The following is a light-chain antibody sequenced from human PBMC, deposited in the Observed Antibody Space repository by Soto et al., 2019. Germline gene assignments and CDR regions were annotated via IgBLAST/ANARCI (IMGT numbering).Light chain of an antibody. Sequence: QLVLTQPASVSGSPGQSITISCTGTSSDVGRYNYVSWYQQYPGKAPKLMIYDVSGRPSGVSDRFSGSKSGNTASLTISGLQAEDEADYYCNSYTGTSARYVFGTGTKVTVL. CDR1: SSDVGRYNY. CDR3: NSYTGTSARYV. J-gene: IGLJ1*01. CDR2: DVS. V-gene: IGLV2-14*03.